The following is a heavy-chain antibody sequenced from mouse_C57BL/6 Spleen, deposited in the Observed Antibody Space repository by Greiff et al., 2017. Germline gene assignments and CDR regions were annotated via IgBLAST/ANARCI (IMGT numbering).Heavy chain of an antibody. Sequence: DVKLQESGPGLVKPSPSLSLTCSVTGYSITSGYYWNWIRQFPGNKLVWMGYISYDGSNNYNPSLKNRISRTRDPSKNQFFLQLNSVTTEDTATYYCASDDYGSSYGYWGQGTTLTVSS. CDR1: GYSITSGYY. J-gene: IGHJ2*01. CDR2: ISYDGSN. CDR3: ASDDYGSSYGY. V-gene: IGHV3-6*01. D-gene: IGHD1-1*01.